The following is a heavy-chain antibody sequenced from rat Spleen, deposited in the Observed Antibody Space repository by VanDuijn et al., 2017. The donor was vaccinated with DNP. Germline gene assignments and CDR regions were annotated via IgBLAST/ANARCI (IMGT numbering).Heavy chain of an antibody. Sequence: EVQLVESGGGLVQPGRSMKLSCTAPGFTCTNHYIASVRQAPTKGPEWVASINAGCANTYDRNSAKGRFTISRNNAKSTLYLQLDSLRSEDTDTYYCGTPTAPGLYWSFDFWGPGTMVTVSS. D-gene: IGHD1-11*01. J-gene: IGHJ1*01. CDR1: GFTCTNHY. V-gene: IGHV5-25*01. CDR3: GTPTAPGLYWSFDF. CDR2: INAGCANT.